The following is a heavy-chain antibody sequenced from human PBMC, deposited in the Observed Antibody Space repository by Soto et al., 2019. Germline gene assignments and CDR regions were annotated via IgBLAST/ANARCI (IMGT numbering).Heavy chain of an antibody. J-gene: IGHJ5*02. D-gene: IGHD6-6*01. CDR3: ARDHRIAARPGWFDP. CDR2: VIPIFGTA. V-gene: IGHV1-69*01. CDR1: GGTFSSYA. Sequence: QVQLVQSGAEVKKPGSSVKVSCKASGGTFSSYAISWVRQAPGQGLEWMGGVIPIFGTANYAQKFQGRVTITADESTSTAYMELSSLSSEDTAVYYCARDHRIAARPGWFDPWGQGTLVTVSS.